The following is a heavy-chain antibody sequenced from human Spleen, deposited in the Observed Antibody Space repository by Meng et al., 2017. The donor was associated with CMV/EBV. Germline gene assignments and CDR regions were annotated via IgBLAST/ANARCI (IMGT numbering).Heavy chain of an antibody. D-gene: IGHD5-12*01. V-gene: IGHV3-23*01. Sequence: GESLKISCAASGFTFSSYAMNWVRQAPGKGLEWVSTISGSVTTTYTYYADSVKGQFTISRDNAKNTLYLQMNSLRAEDTAVYYCARGYRGHSGYGLWGYNFYYGMDVWGQGTTVTVSS. CDR1: GFTFSSYA. CDR2: ISGSVTTTYT. J-gene: IGHJ6*02. CDR3: ARGYRGHSGYGLWGYNFYYGMDV.